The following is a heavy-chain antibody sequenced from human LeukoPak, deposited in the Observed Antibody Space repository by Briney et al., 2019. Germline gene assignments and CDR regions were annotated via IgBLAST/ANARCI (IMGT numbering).Heavy chain of an antibody. Sequence: GGSLRLSCAASGFTFDDYAMHWVRQVPGRGLERVSGIYWNSGNIGYADSVKGRFTISRDNANNSLYLQMNSLRADDTAVYYCARYRYCSGGSCYSGIDYWGQGTLVTVSS. V-gene: IGHV3-9*01. CDR3: ARYRYCSGGSCYSGIDY. J-gene: IGHJ4*02. CDR2: IYWNSGNI. CDR1: GFTFDDYA. D-gene: IGHD2-15*01.